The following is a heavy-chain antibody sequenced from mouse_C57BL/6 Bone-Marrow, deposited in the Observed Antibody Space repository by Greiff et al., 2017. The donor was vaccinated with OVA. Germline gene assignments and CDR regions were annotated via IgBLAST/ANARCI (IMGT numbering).Heavy chain of an antibody. D-gene: IGHD2-5*01. Sequence: QVQLKESGPGLVQPSPSLSITCTVSGFSLTNYGVHWVRQSPGKGLEWLGAIWSGGSPDYNAAFISRLSISKDNSESQVFFKMNSLQADDTAIYYCARMAYYSNSNYFDNWGQGTTLTVSS. J-gene: IGHJ2*01. CDR2: IWSGGSP. CDR3: ARMAYYSNSNYFDN. V-gene: IGHV2-2*01. CDR1: GFSLTNYG.